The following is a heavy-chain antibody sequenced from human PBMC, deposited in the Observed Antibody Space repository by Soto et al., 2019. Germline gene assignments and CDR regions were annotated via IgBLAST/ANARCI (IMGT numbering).Heavy chain of an antibody. CDR2: IRSKANSYAT. J-gene: IGHJ6*02. CDR1: GFTFSGSA. Sequence: RGSLRLSCEASGFTFSGSAMHWVRQASGKGLEWVGRIRSKANSYATAYAASVKGRFSISRDESKNTAYLQMNSLRAEDTAVYYCAKGGARELRFLEWDNRHYYGMDVWGQGTTVTVSS. D-gene: IGHD3-3*01. CDR3: AKGGARELRFLEWDNRHYYGMDV. V-gene: IGHV3-73*01.